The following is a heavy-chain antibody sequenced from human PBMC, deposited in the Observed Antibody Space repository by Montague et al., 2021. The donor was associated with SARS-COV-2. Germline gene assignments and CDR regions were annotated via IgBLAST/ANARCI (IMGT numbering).Heavy chain of an antibody. CDR2: INHSGST. D-gene: IGHD3-10*01. J-gene: IGHJ2*01. V-gene: IGHV4-34*01. Sequence: SETLSLTCAVYGGSFSTYYWSWIRQPPGKGLEWIGEINHSGSTNYNPSLKSRVTISVDTSKNQFSLKLSSVTAADTAVYYCAREFEGYFDLWGRGTLVMVSS. CDR1: GGSFSTYY. CDR3: AREFEGYFDL.